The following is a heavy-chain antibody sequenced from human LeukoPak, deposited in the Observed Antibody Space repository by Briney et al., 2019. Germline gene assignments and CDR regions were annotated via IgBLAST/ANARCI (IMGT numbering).Heavy chain of an antibody. J-gene: IGHJ5*02. CDR3: ARDVGWFGELNWFDP. CDR1: GYTFTDYY. V-gene: IGHV1-2*02. Sequence: ASVKVSCKASGYTFTDYYMHWVRQAPGQGLEWMGWINPNSGGTNYAQKFQGRVTMTRDTSISTAYMELSRLRSDDTAVYYCARDVGWFGELNWFDPWGQGTLVTVSS. D-gene: IGHD3-10*01. CDR2: INPNSGGT.